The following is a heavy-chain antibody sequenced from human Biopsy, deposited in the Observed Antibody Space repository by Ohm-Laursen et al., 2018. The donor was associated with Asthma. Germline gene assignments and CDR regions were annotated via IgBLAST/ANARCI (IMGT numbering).Heavy chain of an antibody. CDR2: IRVYNGNT. CDR3: ARAVDYSHYYGIDV. J-gene: IGHJ6*02. Sequence: GPSVKVSCKTSGYTFNSAGITWVRQAPGQGLEWMGWIRVYNGNTKVAQKLQDRVTMITDRSTSTAYMELRCLRSHDTAVYFCARAVDYSHYYGIDVWGQGPTFTVS. D-gene: IGHD3-10*01. V-gene: IGHV1-18*01. CDR1: GYTFNSAG.